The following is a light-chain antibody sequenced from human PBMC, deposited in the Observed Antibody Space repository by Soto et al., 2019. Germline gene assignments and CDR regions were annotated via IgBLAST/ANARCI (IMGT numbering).Light chain of an antibody. CDR3: QQFGSSSWT. Sequence: ESVLTQSPGTLSLSPGEKATLSCRASQSVSSSYLAWYQQKPGQAPRLLIYGASSRATGIPDRFSGSGSGTDFTLTVSRLEPEDFAVHYCQQFGSSSWTFGQGTKVDIK. CDR2: GAS. V-gene: IGKV3-20*01. J-gene: IGKJ1*01. CDR1: QSVSSSY.